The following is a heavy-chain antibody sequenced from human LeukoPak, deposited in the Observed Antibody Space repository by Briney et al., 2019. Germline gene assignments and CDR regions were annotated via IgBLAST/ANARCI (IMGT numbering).Heavy chain of an antibody. V-gene: IGHV3-74*01. D-gene: IGHD3-10*01. J-gene: IGHJ6*02. Sequence: GGSLRLSCAASGFTFSSYWMHWVRQAPGKGLVWVSRINTDGTRTSYADSVEGRFTISRDNSKNTLYLQMNSLRVEDTAVYYCAREKTLMVRGVISLPYGMDVWGQGTTVTVSS. CDR1: GFTFSSYW. CDR2: INTDGTRT. CDR3: AREKTLMVRGVISLPYGMDV.